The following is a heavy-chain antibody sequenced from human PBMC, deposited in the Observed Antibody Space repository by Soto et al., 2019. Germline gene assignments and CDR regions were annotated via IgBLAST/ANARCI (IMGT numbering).Heavy chain of an antibody. CDR2: IYYSGST. CDR1: GGSISSSSYY. Sequence: TKALSRTCIVSGGSISSSSYYWGWIRQPPGKGLEWIGSIYYSGSTYYNPSLKSRVTISVDTSKNQFSLKLSSVTAADTAVYYCARQGGPNSGYYYGSGSYYMYDYWGQGTLVTVSS. CDR3: ARQGGPNSGYYYGSGSYYMYDY. V-gene: IGHV4-39*01. D-gene: IGHD3-10*01. J-gene: IGHJ4*02.